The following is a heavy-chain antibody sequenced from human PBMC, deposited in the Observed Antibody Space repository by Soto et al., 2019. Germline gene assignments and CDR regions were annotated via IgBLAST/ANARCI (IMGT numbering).Heavy chain of an antibody. CDR3: AKIGIAAAARTNNNWFDP. D-gene: IGHD6-13*01. CDR2: ISGSGGST. Sequence: PGGSLRLSCAASGFTFSSYAMSWVRQAPGKGLEWVSAISGSGGSTYYADSVKGRFTISRDNSKNTLYLQMNSLRAEDTAVYYCAKIGIAAAARTNNNWFDPWGQGTLVTVSS. CDR1: GFTFSSYA. V-gene: IGHV3-23*01. J-gene: IGHJ5*02.